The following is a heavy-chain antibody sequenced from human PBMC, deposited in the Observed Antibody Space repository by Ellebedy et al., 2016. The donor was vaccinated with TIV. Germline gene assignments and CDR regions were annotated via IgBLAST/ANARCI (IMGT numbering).Heavy chain of an antibody. D-gene: IGHD3-3*01. CDR2: INPSGGST. CDR3: ARDDLEDFWSGYPDY. CDR1: GYTFTSYY. Sequence: AASVKVSCKASGYTFTSYYMHWMRQAPGQGLEWMGIINPSGGSTSYAQKLQGRVTMTRDTSTSTVYMELSSLRSEDTAVYYCARDDLEDFWSGYPDYWGQGTLVTVSS. V-gene: IGHV1-46*04. J-gene: IGHJ4*02.